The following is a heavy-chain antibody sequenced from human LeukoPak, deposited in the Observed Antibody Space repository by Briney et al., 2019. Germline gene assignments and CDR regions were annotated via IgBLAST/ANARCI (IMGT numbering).Heavy chain of an antibody. CDR2: ITGGGGGT. CDR1: GFTFSSYA. J-gene: IGHJ3*02. V-gene: IGHV3-23*01. D-gene: IGHD3-22*01. Sequence: GGSLRLSCAASGFTFSSYAMTWVRQAPGKGLEWVSTITGGGGGTYYADSVKGRFTISRDNSKNTMYLQMNSLRAEDTAMYYCARAPMSYDSSGFGGAFDIWGQGTMVTVSS. CDR3: ARAPMSYDSSGFGGAFDI.